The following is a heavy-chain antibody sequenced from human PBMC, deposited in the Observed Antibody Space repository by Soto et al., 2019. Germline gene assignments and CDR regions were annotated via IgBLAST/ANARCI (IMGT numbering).Heavy chain of an antibody. V-gene: IGHV4-30-4*01. CDR1: GGSISSGDYY. D-gene: IGHD5-12*01. J-gene: IGHJ4*02. CDR2: IYYSVST. CDR3: ARGPFEATTPYYFDY. Sequence: QVQLQESGPGLVKPSQTLSLTCTVSGGSISSGDYYWSWIRQPPGKGLEWIGYIYYSVSTYYNPSLKSRVTISVDTSKNQFSLKLSSVTAADTAVYYCARGPFEATTPYYFDYWGQGTLVTVSS.